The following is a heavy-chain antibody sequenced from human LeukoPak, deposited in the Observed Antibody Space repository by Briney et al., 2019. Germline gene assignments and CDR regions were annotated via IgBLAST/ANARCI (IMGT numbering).Heavy chain of an antibody. CDR2: ISYDGSNK. J-gene: IGHJ4*02. CDR3: AKDHQYYFDY. D-gene: IGHD2-2*01. CDR1: GFTFSSYG. V-gene: IGHV3-30*18. Sequence: PGGSLRPSCAASGFTFSSYGMHWVRQAPGKGLEWVAVISYDGSNKYYADSVKGRFTISRDNSKNTLYLQMNSLRAEDTAVYYCAKDHQYYFDYWGQGTLVTVSS.